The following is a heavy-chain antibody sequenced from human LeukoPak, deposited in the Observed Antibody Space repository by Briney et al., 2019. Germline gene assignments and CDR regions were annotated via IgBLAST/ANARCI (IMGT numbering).Heavy chain of an antibody. V-gene: IGHV3-7*05. CDR2: IKPDGSEE. J-gene: IGHJ4*02. CDR3: ARDQAATNTQVRFCLD. D-gene: IGHD3-9*01. Sequence: PGGSLRLSCAASGFTFSSYWMSWVRQAPGKGLEWVANIKPDGSEEYYVDSVKGRFTLSRDDAKSSLYLQMNSLRAEDTAVYYCARDQAATNTQVRFCLDWGQGTLVTVSS. CDR1: GFTFSSYW.